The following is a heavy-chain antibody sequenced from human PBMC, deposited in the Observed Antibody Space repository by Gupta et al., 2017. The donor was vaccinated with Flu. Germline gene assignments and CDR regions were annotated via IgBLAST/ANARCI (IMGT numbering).Heavy chain of an antibody. CDR2: IIPIFGTA. CDR3: ARGSDSGDDFRDYFDY. CDR1: A. Sequence: AISWVRQAPGQGLEWMGGIIPIFGTANYAQKFQGRVTITADESTSTAYMELSSRRSEDTAVYYCARGSDSGDDFRDYFDYWGQGTLVTVSS. V-gene: IGHV1-69*01. J-gene: IGHJ4*02. D-gene: IGHD5-12*01.